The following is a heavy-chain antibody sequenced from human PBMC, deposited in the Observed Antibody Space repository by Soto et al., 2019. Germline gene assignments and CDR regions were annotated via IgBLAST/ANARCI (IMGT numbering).Heavy chain of an antibody. D-gene: IGHD6-13*01. Sequence: QVQLVESGGGVVQPGRSLRLSCAASGFTFSSYGMHWVRQAPGKGLEWVAVISYDGSNKYYADSVKGRFTISRDNSKNTLYLQMNSLRAEDTAVYYCAKDRRIAAAGSPFHYYYGMDVWGQGTTVTVSS. CDR1: GFTFSSYG. V-gene: IGHV3-30*18. CDR3: AKDRRIAAAGSPFHYYYGMDV. J-gene: IGHJ6*02. CDR2: ISYDGSNK.